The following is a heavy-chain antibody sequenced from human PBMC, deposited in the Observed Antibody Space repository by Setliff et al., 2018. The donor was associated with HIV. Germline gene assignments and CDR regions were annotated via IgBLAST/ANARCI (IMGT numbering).Heavy chain of an antibody. CDR3: ASGSGYCRNGVCYIGVHKNPDKSYSDY. CDR2: SIPLFGTV. D-gene: IGHD2-8*01. J-gene: IGHJ4*02. Sequence: SVKVSCQASGDTFSNSALTWVRQAPGQGLEWMGGSIPLFGTVKYAQKFQGRVTITTDELMTTAYMEVSSLRSEDTAVYYCASGSGYCRNGVCYIGVHKNPDKSYSDYWGQGTLVTVSS. V-gene: IGHV1-69*05. CDR1: GDTFSNSA.